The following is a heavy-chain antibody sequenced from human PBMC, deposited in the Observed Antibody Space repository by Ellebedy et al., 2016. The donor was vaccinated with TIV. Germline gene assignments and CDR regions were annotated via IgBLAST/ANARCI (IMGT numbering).Heavy chain of an antibody. CDR1: GGSFSGYY. CDR2: INDSGST. Sequence: SETLSLTXAVYGGSFSGYYWSWIRQPPGKGLEWIGEINDSGSTKYNPSLKSRVTISADKTKNQFSLKLTSVTAADTAVYYCARGRRHSETSAYYLDYWGQGTLATVSS. V-gene: IGHV4-34*01. CDR3: ARGRRHSETSAYYLDY. J-gene: IGHJ4*02. D-gene: IGHD3-22*01.